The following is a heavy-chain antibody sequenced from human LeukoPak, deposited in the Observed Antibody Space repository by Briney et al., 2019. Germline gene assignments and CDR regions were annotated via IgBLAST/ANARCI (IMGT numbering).Heavy chain of an antibody. CDR3: ARGYGASFELDY. Sequence: SGTLSLTCAVSGGSISSSNWWSWVRQPPGKGLEWIGEIYHSGSTSYNPSLKSRVTISVDKSKNQFSLRLRSVTATDTAVYYCARGYGASFELDYWGQGTLVTVSS. V-gene: IGHV4-4*02. D-gene: IGHD4-17*01. CDR2: IYHSGST. J-gene: IGHJ4*02. CDR1: GGSISSSNW.